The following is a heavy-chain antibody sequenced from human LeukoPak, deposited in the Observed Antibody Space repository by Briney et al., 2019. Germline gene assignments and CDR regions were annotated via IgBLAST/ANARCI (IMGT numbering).Heavy chain of an antibody. V-gene: IGHV3-20*04. CDR2: ISWNSGSI. CDR3: AKSVVGVPLLFDY. Sequence: PGGSLRLSCAASGFTFDDYGMSWVRQAPGKGLEWVSGISWNSGSIGYADSVKGRFTISRDNAKNSLYLQMNSLRAEDTALYYCAKSVVGVPLLFDYWGQGTLVTVSS. CDR1: GFTFDDYG. D-gene: IGHD1-26*01. J-gene: IGHJ4*02.